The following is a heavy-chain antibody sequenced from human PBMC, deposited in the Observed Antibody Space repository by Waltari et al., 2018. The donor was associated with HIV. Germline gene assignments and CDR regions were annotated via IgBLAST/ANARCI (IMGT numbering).Heavy chain of an antibody. Sequence: QVQLQESGPGLVKPSQTLSLTCTVSGGSISSGSYYWSWIRQPAGKGLEWIGRIYTSGSTNYNPSLKSRVTISVDTSKNQFSLKLSSVTAADTAVYYCATGFSSSWYSAFDIWGQGTMVTVSS. CDR1: GGSISSGSYY. J-gene: IGHJ3*02. D-gene: IGHD6-13*01. V-gene: IGHV4-61*02. CDR3: ATGFSSSWYSAFDI. CDR2: IYTSGST.